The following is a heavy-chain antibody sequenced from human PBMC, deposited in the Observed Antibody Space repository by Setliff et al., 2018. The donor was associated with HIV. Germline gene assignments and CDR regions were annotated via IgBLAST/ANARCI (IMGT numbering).Heavy chain of an antibody. CDR3: AKMGSPVGPDAFDI. D-gene: IGHD3-16*01. CDR1: GFTFGNYG. Sequence: GGSLRLSCAASGFTFGNYGMSWVRQAPEKGLEWVSTISNSGTNTYYADFVRGRFTISRDNAKNSLYLQMNSLRAEDTAVYYCAKMGSPVGPDAFDIWGQGTMVTVSS. V-gene: IGHV3-23*01. J-gene: IGHJ3*02. CDR2: ISNSGTNT.